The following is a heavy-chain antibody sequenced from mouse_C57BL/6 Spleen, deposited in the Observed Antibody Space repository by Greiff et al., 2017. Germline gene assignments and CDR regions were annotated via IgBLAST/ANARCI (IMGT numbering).Heavy chain of an antibody. Sequence: EVQLQQSGPELVKPGASVKISCKASGYSFTGYYMNWVKQSPEKSLEWIGEINPSTGGTTYNQKFKAKATLTVDKSSSTAYMQLKSLTSEDSAVYYCARPYDYAARDYWGQGTSVTVSS. D-gene: IGHD6-5*01. CDR2: INPSTGGT. CDR1: GYSFTGYY. CDR3: ARPYDYAARDY. V-gene: IGHV1-42*01. J-gene: IGHJ4*01.